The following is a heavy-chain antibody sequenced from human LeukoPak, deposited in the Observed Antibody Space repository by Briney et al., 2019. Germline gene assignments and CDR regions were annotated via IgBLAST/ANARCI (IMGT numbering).Heavy chain of an antibody. CDR1: GGSISSHY. Sequence: SETLSLTCTVSGGSISSHYWSWIRQPAGKGLEWIGRIYTSGSTNYNPSLKSRVTMSVDTSKNQFSLKLSSVTAADTAVYYCARDGYYYDTSGYYYFDYWGQGTLVTVSS. CDR3: ARDGYYYDTSGYYYFDY. J-gene: IGHJ4*02. V-gene: IGHV4-4*07. CDR2: IYTSGST. D-gene: IGHD3-22*01.